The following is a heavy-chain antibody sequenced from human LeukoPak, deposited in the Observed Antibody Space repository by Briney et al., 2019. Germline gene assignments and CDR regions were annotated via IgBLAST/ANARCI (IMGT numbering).Heavy chain of an antibody. D-gene: IGHD3-3*01. V-gene: IGHV4-31*11. CDR1: GGSFSGYY. Sequence: SETLSLTCAVYGGSFSGYYWSWIRQHPGKGLEWIGYIYYSGSTYYNPSLKSRVTISVDTSKNQFSLKLSSVTAADTAVYYCARGRYSTYYDFWSGYFGHYFDYWGQGTLVTVSS. CDR3: ARGRYSTYYDFWSGYFGHYFDY. J-gene: IGHJ4*02. CDR2: IYYSGST.